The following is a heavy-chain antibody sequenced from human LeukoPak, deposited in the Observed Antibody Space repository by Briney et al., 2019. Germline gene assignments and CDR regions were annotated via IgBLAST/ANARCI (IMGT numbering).Heavy chain of an antibody. V-gene: IGHV1-69*05. Sequence: GASVKVSCKASGGTFSSYAISWVRPAPGQGLEWMGRIIPIFGTANYAQKFQGRVTITTDESTSTAYMELSSLRSEDTAVYYCARSIAVAGTYGVDYWGQGTLVTVSS. D-gene: IGHD6-19*01. J-gene: IGHJ4*02. CDR1: GGTFSSYA. CDR3: ARSIAVAGTYGVDY. CDR2: IIPIFGTA.